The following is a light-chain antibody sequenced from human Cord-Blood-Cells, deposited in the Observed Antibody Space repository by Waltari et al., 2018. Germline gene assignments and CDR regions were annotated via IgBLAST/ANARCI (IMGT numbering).Light chain of an antibody. Sequence: TQVTQSPSSLSPSVGDRVTITCRASQSISSYLNWYQQKPGKAPKLLIYAASSLQSGVPSRFSGSGSGTDFTLTISSLQPEDFATYYCQQSYSTPYTFGQGTKLEIK. CDR1: QSISSY. V-gene: IGKV1-39*01. CDR2: AAS. CDR3: QQSYSTPYT. J-gene: IGKJ2*01.